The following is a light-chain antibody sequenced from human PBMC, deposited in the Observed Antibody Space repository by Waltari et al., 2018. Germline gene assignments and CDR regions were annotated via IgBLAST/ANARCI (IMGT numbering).Light chain of an antibody. CDR3: QVWDSSRAHVV. V-gene: IGLV3-21*04. CDR2: YDS. Sequence: SYVLTQPPSVSVAPGQTARSTCGINSIGSRSVHWCQQRPGQAPVLVIYYDSDRPSGIPERFSGSNSGDTATLTISRVEAGDEADYYCQVWDSSRAHVVFGGGTRLTVL. J-gene: IGLJ3*02. CDR1: SIGSRS.